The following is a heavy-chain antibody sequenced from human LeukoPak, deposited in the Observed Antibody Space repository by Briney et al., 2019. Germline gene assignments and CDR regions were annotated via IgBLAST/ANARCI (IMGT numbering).Heavy chain of an antibody. Sequence: ASVKVSCKASGYTFTSYGISWVRQAPGQGLEWMGWISAYNGNTNYAQKLQGRVTMTTDTSTSTAYMELRSLRSEDTAVYYCARIYSNYYDPLYYYMDVWGKGTTVTVSS. CDR3: ARIYSNYYDPLYYYMDV. CDR2: ISAYNGNT. CDR1: GYTFTSYG. J-gene: IGHJ6*03. V-gene: IGHV1-18*01. D-gene: IGHD4-11*01.